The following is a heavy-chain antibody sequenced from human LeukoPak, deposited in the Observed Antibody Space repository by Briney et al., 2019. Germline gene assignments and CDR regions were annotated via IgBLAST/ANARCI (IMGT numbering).Heavy chain of an antibody. V-gene: IGHV3-7*04. CDR2: IKQDGSEK. CDR3: ARAVVYYYDSSGYYGAFDI. D-gene: IGHD3-22*01. CDR1: XFTXXXYW. Sequence: XAAXXFTXXXYWMSWVRQAPGKGLEGVANIKQDGSEKYYVDSVKGGFTISRDNAKNSLYMQMNSLRAEDTAVYYCARAVVYYYDSSGYYGAFDIWGQGTMVTVSS. J-gene: IGHJ3*02.